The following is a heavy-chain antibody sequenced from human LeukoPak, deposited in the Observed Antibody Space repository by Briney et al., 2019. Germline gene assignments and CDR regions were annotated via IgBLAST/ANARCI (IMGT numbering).Heavy chain of an antibody. J-gene: IGHJ3*02. CDR1: GFTFSNYW. D-gene: IGHD6-13*01. CDR3: ARGSSSWNNAFDI. CDR2: INTDGGAI. Sequence: GGSLILSCAASGFTFSNYWMHWVRQAPGKGLVWVSRINTDGGAISYADSVKGRFTISTDNAKNTLYLQVNSLRAEDTAIYYCARGSSSWNNAFDIWGQGTMVTVSS. V-gene: IGHV3-74*01.